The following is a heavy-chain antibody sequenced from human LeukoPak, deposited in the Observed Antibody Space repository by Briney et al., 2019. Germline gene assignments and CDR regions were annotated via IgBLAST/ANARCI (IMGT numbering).Heavy chain of an antibody. CDR1: GGTFSSYA. Sequence: SVKVSCTASGGTFSSYAISWVRQAPGQGLKWMGGIIPIFGTANYAQKFQGRVTITADESTSTAYMELSSLRSEDTAVYYCLQSQDYYYGMDVWGQGTTVTVSS. J-gene: IGHJ6*02. D-gene: IGHD4-11*01. V-gene: IGHV1-69*13. CDR3: LQSQDYYYGMDV. CDR2: IIPIFGTA.